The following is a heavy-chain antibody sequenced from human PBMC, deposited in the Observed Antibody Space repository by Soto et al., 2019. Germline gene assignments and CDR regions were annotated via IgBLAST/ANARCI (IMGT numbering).Heavy chain of an antibody. CDR3: ARVVGATQMDFDY. V-gene: IGHV3-7*01. CDR2: INKDGREK. CDR1: GFTFSSYW. J-gene: IGHJ4*02. D-gene: IGHD1-26*01. Sequence: EGQLGESWRGLVQPGESLRLSCAASGFTFSSYWMTWVRQAPGKGLEWVANINKDGREKYYVDSVRGRFTMSRDNAKNPRQLQMNRLRAEDTAVYYCARVVGATQMDFDYWCQVNLVTVSS.